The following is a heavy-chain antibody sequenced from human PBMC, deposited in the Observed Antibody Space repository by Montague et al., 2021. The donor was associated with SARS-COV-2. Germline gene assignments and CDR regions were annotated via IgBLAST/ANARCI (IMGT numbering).Heavy chain of an antibody. V-gene: IGHV4-39*01. CDR2: IYYSGST. CDR1: GGSISSRSYY. D-gene: IGHD6-19*01. CDR3: ARHSKQWLVLGGGYYFDY. Sequence: SETLSLTCTVSGGSISSRSYYWGWIRQPPGKGLEWIGSIYYSGSTYYNPSLKSRVTISVDTSKNQFSLKLSSVTAADTAVYYCARHSKQWLVLGGGYYFDYWGQGTLVTVSS. J-gene: IGHJ4*02.